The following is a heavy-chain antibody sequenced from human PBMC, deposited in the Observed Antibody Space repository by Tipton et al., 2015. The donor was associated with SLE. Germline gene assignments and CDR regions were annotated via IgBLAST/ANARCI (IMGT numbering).Heavy chain of an antibody. D-gene: IGHD3-9*01. CDR3: ARGFRADSEDLDSEDLDF. CDR1: GFTFSSYS. V-gene: IGHV3-48*04. CDR2: ISSSSSTI. Sequence: GSLRLSCAASGFTFSSYSMNWVRQAPGKGLEWVSYISSSSSTIYYADSVKGRFTISRDNAKKSLYMQMNSLRADDTAVYFCARGFRADSEDLDSEDLDFWGQGTLVTVSS. J-gene: IGHJ4*02.